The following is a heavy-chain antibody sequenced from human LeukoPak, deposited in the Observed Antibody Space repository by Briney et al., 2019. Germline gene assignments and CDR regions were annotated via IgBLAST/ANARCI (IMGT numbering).Heavy chain of an antibody. V-gene: IGHV1-2*06. CDR3: ARVASYDNGWYFDY. J-gene: IGHJ4*02. D-gene: IGHD6-19*01. CDR2: INPNSGGA. Sequence: GASVKVSCKASGYTFTGYYMHWVRQAPGQGLEWMGRINPNSGGANYAQRFQGRLTMTRDTSISTTYMEPSRLRSADTAVYYCARVASYDNGWYFDYWGQGTLVTVSS. CDR1: GYTFTGYY.